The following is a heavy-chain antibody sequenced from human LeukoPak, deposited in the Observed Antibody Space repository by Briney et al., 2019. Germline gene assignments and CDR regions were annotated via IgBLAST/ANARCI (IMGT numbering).Heavy chain of an antibody. CDR2: ISWNSGNI. CDR3: VKDTARRAAAGFDY. V-gene: IGHV3-9*03. D-gene: IGHD6-13*01. CDR1: GFTFSSYS. Sequence: GGSLRLSCAASGFTFSSYSMNWVRQAPGKGLEWVSGISWNSGNIGYAESVKGRFTISRDNAKNSLYLRMNSLRAEDMGFYYCVKDTARRAAAGFDYWGQGTLVTVSS. J-gene: IGHJ4*02.